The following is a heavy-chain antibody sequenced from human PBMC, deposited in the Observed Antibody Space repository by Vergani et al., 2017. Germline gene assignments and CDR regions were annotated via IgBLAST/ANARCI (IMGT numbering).Heavy chain of an antibody. CDR2: IYYSGST. J-gene: IGHJ6*02. V-gene: IGHV4-59*01. D-gene: IGHD6-13*01. Sequence: QVQLQESGPGLVKPSETLSLTCTVSGGSISGYYWSWIRQPPGKGLEWIGYIYYSGSTNYNPSLKSRVTISVDTSKNQFSLKLSSVTAADTAVYYCARLSSSHFNYYYGMDVWGQGTMVTVSS. CDR3: ARLSSSHFNYYYGMDV. CDR1: GGSISGYY.